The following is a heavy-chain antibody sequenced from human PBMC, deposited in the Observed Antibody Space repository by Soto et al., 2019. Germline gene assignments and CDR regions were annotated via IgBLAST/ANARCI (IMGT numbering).Heavy chain of an antibody. CDR1: GFTFSSYS. Sequence: PGGSLRLSCAASGFTFSSYSMNWVRQAPGKGLEWVTSISSSSSYIYYADSVKGLFTFSRDNAKNSLYLQMNSLRAEDTALYYCARDMAYSSSWHDAFDIWGQGTMFTVSS. D-gene: IGHD6-13*01. J-gene: IGHJ3*02. CDR2: ISSSSSYI. V-gene: IGHV3-21*01. CDR3: ARDMAYSSSWHDAFDI.